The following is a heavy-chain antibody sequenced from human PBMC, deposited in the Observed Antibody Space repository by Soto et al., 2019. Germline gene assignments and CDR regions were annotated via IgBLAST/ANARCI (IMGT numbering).Heavy chain of an antibody. CDR1: GYTLTELS. Sequence: PSVKVSCKVSGYTLTELSMHWVRQAPGKGLEWMGGFDPEDGETIYAQKFQGRVTMTEDTSTDTAYMELSSLRSEDTAVYYCATELPTIFGVVIMSWGQGTLVTVSS. V-gene: IGHV1-24*01. CDR3: ATELPTIFGVVIMS. CDR2: FDPEDGET. J-gene: IGHJ4*02. D-gene: IGHD3-3*01.